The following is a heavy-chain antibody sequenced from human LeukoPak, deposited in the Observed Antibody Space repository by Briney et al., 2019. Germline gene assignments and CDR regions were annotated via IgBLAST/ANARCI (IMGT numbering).Heavy chain of an antibody. J-gene: IGHJ3*02. CDR1: GYTFTSYG. V-gene: IGHV1-58*02. Sequence: SVKVSCKASGYTFTSYGISWVRQARGQRLEWIGWIVVGSGNTNYAQKFQERVTITRDMSTSTAYMELSSLRSEDTAVYYCAAAVGSDAFDIWGQGTMVTVSS. CDR2: IVVGSGNT. CDR3: AAAVGSDAFDI. D-gene: IGHD6-19*01.